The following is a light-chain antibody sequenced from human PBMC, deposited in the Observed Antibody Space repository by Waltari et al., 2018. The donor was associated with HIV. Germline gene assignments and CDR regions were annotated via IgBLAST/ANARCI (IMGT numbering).Light chain of an antibody. V-gene: IGLV2-11*01. J-gene: IGLJ1*01. CDR3: CSYAGTYTYV. CDR2: DVS. CDR1: SSDVGDYNS. Sequence: QSALTQPRSVSGSPGQSVTISCTGTSSDVGDYNSVSWYQQHRGKAPKLRMYDVSKWPSGVPDRFSGSKSGNTASLTISGLQAEDEADYYCCSYAGTYTYVFGTGTKVTVL.